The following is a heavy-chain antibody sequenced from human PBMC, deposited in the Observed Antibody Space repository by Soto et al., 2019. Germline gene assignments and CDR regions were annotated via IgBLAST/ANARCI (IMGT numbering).Heavy chain of an antibody. CDR3: AKDLPGCYDSPCYYYGMDV. CDR2: ISGSGGST. D-gene: IGHD5-12*01. J-gene: IGHJ6*02. Sequence: PGGSLRPSCAASGFTFSSYAMSWVRQAPGKGLEWVSAISGSGGSTYYADSVKGRFTIPRDNSKNTLYLQMNSLRAEDTAVYYCAKDLPGCYDSPCYYYGMDVWGQRTTVTGSS. V-gene: IGHV3-23*01. CDR1: GFTFSSYA.